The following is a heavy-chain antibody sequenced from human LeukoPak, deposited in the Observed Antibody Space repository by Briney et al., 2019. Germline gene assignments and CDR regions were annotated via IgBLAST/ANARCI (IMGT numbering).Heavy chain of an antibody. CDR2: ISADGIDK. Sequence: GGSLRLSCAASGFPFSNYGMHWVRQAPGKGLEWVAVISADGIDKYYADSVKGRFTISRGNSKNTLYLQMSSLRPEDTAVYYCAKDKGREGDYWGQGNLVTVSS. CDR1: GFPFSNYG. J-gene: IGHJ4*02. V-gene: IGHV3-30*18. CDR3: AKDKGREGDY.